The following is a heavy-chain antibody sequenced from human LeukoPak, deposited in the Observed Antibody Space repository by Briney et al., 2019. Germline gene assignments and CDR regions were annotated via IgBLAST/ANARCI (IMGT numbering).Heavy chain of an antibody. CDR1: GYTFTGYY. Sequence: ASVKVSCKASGYTFTGYYMHWVRQAPGQGLEWMGWINPNSGGTNYAQKFQGRVTMTRDTSISTAYMELSRLRSDDTAVYYCATDQGTLRWSHYFDYWGQGTLVTVSS. J-gene: IGHJ4*02. D-gene: IGHD4-23*01. V-gene: IGHV1-2*02. CDR2: INPNSGGT. CDR3: ATDQGTLRWSHYFDY.